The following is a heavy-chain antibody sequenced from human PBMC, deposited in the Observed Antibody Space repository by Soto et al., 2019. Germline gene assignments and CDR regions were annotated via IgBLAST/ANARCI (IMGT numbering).Heavy chain of an antibody. Sequence: PGESLKISCKGAGYTFTHNWIDWVRQRPGKGLDWMGIIYPGDSDTRYSPSVEGQVTISADKSINTAFLQWSSLKASDTAMFYCAIVDTSMISGPYYSYGMDVWGQGTTVTVSS. CDR2: IYPGDSDT. J-gene: IGHJ6*02. CDR1: GYTFTHNW. V-gene: IGHV5-51*01. D-gene: IGHD3-22*01. CDR3: AIVDTSMISGPYYSYGMDV.